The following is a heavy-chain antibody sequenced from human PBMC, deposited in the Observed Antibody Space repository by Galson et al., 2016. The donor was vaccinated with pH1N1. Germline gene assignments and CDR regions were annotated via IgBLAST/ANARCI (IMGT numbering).Heavy chain of an antibody. Sequence: SVKVSCKASGYSFARYYLHWVRQAPGQGLEWMGVINPRDGSTVSAQKFQGRITVTKDTPTSTVYMDLNRLTSEDTAVYYCAQYCTRTTCPPHGMDVWGQGTSVSVSS. CDR1: GYSFARYY. CDR2: INPRDGST. D-gene: IGHD2-2*01. CDR3: AQYCTRTTCPPHGMDV. V-gene: IGHV1-46*03. J-gene: IGHJ6*02.